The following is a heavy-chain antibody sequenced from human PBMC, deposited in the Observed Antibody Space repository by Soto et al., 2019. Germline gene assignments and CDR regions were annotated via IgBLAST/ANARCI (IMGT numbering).Heavy chain of an antibody. V-gene: IGHV5-51*01. CDR1: GSIFTDYW. J-gene: IGHJ4*02. CDR3: ARQGSYHSSGYSYLVY. Sequence: PGESLKISCRGSGSIFTDYWIGWVRPMPGKGLEWVGIVYPGDSDKRHIPSIQGRATFSVDQSISTAYMQWTRLQASDTGMYYCARQGSYHSSGYSYLVYGAQGTPVTASS. CDR2: VYPGDSDK. D-gene: IGHD3-22*01.